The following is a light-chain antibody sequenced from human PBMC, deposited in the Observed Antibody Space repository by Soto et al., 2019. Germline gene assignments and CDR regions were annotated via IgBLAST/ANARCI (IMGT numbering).Light chain of an antibody. V-gene: IGLV1-44*01. CDR1: SSNIGSNT. Sequence: QSVLTQPPSASGTPGQRVTISCSGSSSNIGSNTVNWYQQLPGTAHKLLIYNNNQRPSGVPDRFSGSKSGTSASLAISGLQSEDEADYYCAAWDDSLNGHVVFGGGTKLTVL. J-gene: IGLJ2*01. CDR2: NNN. CDR3: AAWDDSLNGHVV.